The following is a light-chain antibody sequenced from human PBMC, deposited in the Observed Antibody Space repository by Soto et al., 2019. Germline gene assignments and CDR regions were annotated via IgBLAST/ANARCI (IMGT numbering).Light chain of an antibody. Sequence: QSVLAQPASVSGSPGQSITISCTGTGSDIAGYNYVSWFQQHPGKAPKLIMYQVTIRPSGVSNRFSGAKSGNTASLTISGLQAEDEAESYCSSFSSTTSLYVFGTGTKVTVL. CDR1: GSDIAGYNY. V-gene: IGLV2-14*01. J-gene: IGLJ1*01. CDR3: SSFSSTTSLYV. CDR2: QVT.